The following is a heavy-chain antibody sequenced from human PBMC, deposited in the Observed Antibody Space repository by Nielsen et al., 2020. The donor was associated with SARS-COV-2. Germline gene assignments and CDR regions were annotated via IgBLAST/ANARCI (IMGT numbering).Heavy chain of an antibody. D-gene: IGHD5-12*01. CDR3: ARGSGYEDY. J-gene: IGHJ4*02. CDR1: GFTFSSYG. Sequence: GESLKISCAASGFTFSSYGMHWVRQAPGKGLEWVAVIWYDGSNKYYAESVKGRFTISRDNSKNTLYLQMNSLRAEDTAVYYCARGSGYEDYWGQGTLVTVSS. CDR2: IWYDGSNK. V-gene: IGHV3-33*01.